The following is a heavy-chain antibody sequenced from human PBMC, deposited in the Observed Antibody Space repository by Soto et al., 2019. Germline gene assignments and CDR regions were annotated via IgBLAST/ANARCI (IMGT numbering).Heavy chain of an antibody. J-gene: IGHJ4*02. CDR3: ATYVGYSSTCLSH. CDR2: IKAGNGDI. D-gene: IGHD6-13*01. V-gene: IGHV1-3*01. CDR1: GYTFTSTA. Sequence: ASVKVSCKASGYTFTSTATHWVRQAPGQRLEWMGWIKAGNGDIKYSQKFQGRVTFTTDTSANTAYMELSSLRSEDTAVYYCATYVGYSSTCLSHWGQGTLVTVSS.